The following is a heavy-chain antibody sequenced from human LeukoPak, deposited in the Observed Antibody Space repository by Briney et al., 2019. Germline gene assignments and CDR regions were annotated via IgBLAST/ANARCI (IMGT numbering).Heavy chain of an antibody. Sequence: GESLKISCKASGYSFTTYWVAWVRQMPGKGLEWMGMISPGDFDTGYTPSFKGQVTISADKYISTAYLQWSGLKASDTATYYCARHQGGMDVWGQGTTVTVSS. CDR3: ARHQGGMDV. J-gene: IGHJ6*02. CDR2: ISPGDFDT. CDR1: GYSFTTYW. V-gene: IGHV5-51*01.